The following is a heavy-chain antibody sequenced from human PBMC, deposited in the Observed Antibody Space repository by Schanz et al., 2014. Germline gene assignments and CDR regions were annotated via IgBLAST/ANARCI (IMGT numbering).Heavy chain of an antibody. CDR1: GATFNSYA. CDR2: IIPPLRQT. J-gene: IGHJ4*02. D-gene: IGHD4-17*01. CDR3: ARIIDGDYRY. Sequence: QVRLVQSGAEVKKPGSSVKVSCKSSGATFNSYAFGWVRQAPGQGFEWVGSIIPPLRQTRYAQKFEERVIITADTSTTTVDMDLASLTSDDTAVYLCARIIDGDYRYWGQGTLVTVSS. V-gene: IGHV1-69*04.